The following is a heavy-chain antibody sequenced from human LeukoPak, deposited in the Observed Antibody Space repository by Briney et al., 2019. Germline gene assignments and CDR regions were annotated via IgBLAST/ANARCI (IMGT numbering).Heavy chain of an antibody. CDR1: GFTFSRYG. Sequence: GGSLRLSCAASGFTFSRYGMHWVRQAPGKGLEWVAVTWSDGSNKDYADSVKGRFTISRDNSKNTLYLQTNSLRAEDTAVYYCARDHVDSSSWYVSEYNWFDPWGQGTLVTVSS. CDR2: TWSDGSNK. D-gene: IGHD6-13*01. J-gene: IGHJ5*02. V-gene: IGHV3-33*01. CDR3: ARDHVDSSSWYVSEYNWFDP.